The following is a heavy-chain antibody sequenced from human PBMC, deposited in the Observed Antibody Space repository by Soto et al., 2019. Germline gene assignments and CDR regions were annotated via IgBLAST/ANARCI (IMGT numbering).Heavy chain of an antibody. D-gene: IGHD3-3*01. CDR3: ARGGAICGVVIRGEGYYSGMYS. CDR1: GGTFSRYA. CDR2: IVPMFGTT. J-gene: IGHJ6*02. Sequence: QVQLVQSGAEVKKPGSSVKVSCKASGGTFSRYAISWVRQAPGQGLEWMGGIVPMFGTTTYAQIFQARVTITADESTSTAYMDLRSLRSEDTGVYYCARGGAICGVVIRGEGYYSGMYSWGPGTTVTVSS. V-gene: IGHV1-69*01.